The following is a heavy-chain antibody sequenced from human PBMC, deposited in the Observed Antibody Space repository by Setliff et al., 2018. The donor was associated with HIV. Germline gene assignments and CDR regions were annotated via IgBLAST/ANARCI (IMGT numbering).Heavy chain of an antibody. Sequence: GGSLRLSCTASGFTFSSYWMSWVRQAPGKGLEWVANIKQDGSEKHYVDSVKGRFTISRDNAKNSLYLQMNSLRVEDTAVYYCARDYLYYNMYNGSPVYGMDVWGQGTTVTVSS. D-gene: IGHD3-10*01. J-gene: IGHJ6*02. V-gene: IGHV3-7*01. CDR1: GFTFSSYW. CDR2: IKQDGSEK. CDR3: ARDYLYYNMYNGSPVYGMDV.